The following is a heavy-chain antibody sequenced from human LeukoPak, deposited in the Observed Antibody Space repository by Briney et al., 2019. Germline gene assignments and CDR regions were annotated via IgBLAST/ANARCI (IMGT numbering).Heavy chain of an antibody. Sequence: GGSLRLSCAASGFTFSSYAMNWVRQAPGKGLEWVSSISSSSSYIYYADSVKGRFTISRDNAKNSLYLQMNSLRAEDTAVYYCARGRRGYSYEFDYWGQGTLVTVSS. CDR2: ISSSSSYI. V-gene: IGHV3-21*01. J-gene: IGHJ4*02. CDR1: GFTFSSYA. D-gene: IGHD5-18*01. CDR3: ARGRRGYSYEFDY.